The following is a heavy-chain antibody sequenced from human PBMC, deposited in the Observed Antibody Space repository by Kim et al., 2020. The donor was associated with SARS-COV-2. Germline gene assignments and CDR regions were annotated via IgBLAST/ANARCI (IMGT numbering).Heavy chain of an antibody. CDR3: ARDGGDSSSWYYFDY. D-gene: IGHD6-13*01. Sequence: PALKSRVTISVDTSKNQFSLKLSSVTAADTAVYYCARDGGDSSSWYYFDYWGQGTLVTVSS. V-gene: IGHV4-59*01. J-gene: IGHJ4*02.